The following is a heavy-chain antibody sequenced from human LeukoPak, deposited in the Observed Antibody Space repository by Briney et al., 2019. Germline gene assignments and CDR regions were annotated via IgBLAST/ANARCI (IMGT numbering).Heavy chain of an antibody. Sequence: GGSLRLSCAASGFTFSSYWMSWVRQAPGKGLEWVANIKQDGSEKYYVDSVKGRFTISRDNAKNSLYLQMNSLRAEDTAVYYCPRANYYGPGTYYVMAVGAQGTRVTVSS. CDR1: GFTFSSYW. D-gene: IGHD3-10*01. V-gene: IGHV3-7*01. J-gene: IGHJ6*02. CDR3: PRANYYGPGTYYVMAV. CDR2: IKQDGSEK.